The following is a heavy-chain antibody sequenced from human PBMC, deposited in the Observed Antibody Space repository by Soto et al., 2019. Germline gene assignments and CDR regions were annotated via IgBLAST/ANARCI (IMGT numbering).Heavy chain of an antibody. Sequence: ASVKVSCKASGYTFTGYYMHWVRQAPGQGLEWMGWINPNSGGTNYAQKFQGWVTMTRDTSISTAYMELSRLRSDDTAVYYCARGRDGYSYYFDYWGQGTLVTVSS. CDR3: ARGRDGYSYYFDY. J-gene: IGHJ4*02. CDR1: GYTFTGYY. CDR2: INPNSGGT. V-gene: IGHV1-2*04. D-gene: IGHD5-18*01.